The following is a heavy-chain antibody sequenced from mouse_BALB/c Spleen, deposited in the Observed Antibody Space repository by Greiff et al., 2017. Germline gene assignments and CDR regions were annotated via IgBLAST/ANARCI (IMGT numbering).Heavy chain of an antibody. CDR1: GFSLTGYG. CDR2: IWGDGST. Sequence: QVQLKESGPGLVAPSQSLSITCTVSGFSLTGYGVNWVRQPPGKGLEWLGMIWGDGSTDYNSALKSRLSISKDNSKSQVFLKMNSLQTDDTARYYCAREGGNYEDAMDDWGQGTSVTVSS. J-gene: IGHJ4*01. D-gene: IGHD2-1*01. V-gene: IGHV2-6-7*01. CDR3: AREGGNYEDAMDD.